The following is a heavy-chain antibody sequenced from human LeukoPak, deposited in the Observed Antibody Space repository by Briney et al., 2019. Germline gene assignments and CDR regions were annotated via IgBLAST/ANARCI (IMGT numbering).Heavy chain of an antibody. CDR3: AKGTGPTTYYYYGMDV. V-gene: IGHV3-23*01. CDR2: ISGSGGST. J-gene: IGHJ6*02. CDR1: GFTFSSYA. Sequence: PGGSLRLSCAASGFTFSSYAMSWVRQAPGKGLEWVSAISGSGGSTYYADSVKGRFTISRDNSKNTLYLQMNSLRAEDTAVYYCAKGTGPTTYYYYGMDVWGQGTTVTVSS. D-gene: IGHD1-14*01.